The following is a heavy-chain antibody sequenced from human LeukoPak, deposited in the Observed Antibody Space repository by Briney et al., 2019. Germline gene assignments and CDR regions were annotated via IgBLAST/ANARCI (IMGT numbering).Heavy chain of an antibody. V-gene: IGHV3-69-1*01. CDR1: GFTFSNYH. J-gene: IGHJ4*02. Sequence: GGSLRLSCAASGFTFSNYHMNWVRQAPGQGLEWVSSVSSSTYISYADSVKGRFTISRDNAKNSLYLQVSSLRTEDTAVYWCARGPHYYDGSGHSYFDFWGQGILVIVSS. D-gene: IGHD3-22*01. CDR3: ARGPHYYDGSGHSYFDF. CDR2: VSSSTYI.